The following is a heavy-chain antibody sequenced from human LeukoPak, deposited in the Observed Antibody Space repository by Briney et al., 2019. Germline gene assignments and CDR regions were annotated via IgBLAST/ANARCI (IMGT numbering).Heavy chain of an antibody. D-gene: IGHD1-7*01. CDR2: IYYSGST. CDR3: ARYGITGTT. V-gene: IGHV4-39*01. CDR1: GVSISSSSYY. Sequence: PSETLSLTCTVSGVSISSSSYYWGWIRQPPGKGLEWIGSIYYSGSTYYNPSLKSRVTISVDTSKNQFSLKLSSVTAADTAVYYCARYGITGTTWGQGTLVTVSS. J-gene: IGHJ4*02.